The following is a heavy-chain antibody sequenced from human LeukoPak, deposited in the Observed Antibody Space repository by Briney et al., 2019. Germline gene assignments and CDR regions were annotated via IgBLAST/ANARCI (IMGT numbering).Heavy chain of an antibody. CDR1: GFTFSYYT. CDR3: GRGQRHTTLGLMDV. CDR2: ISDDGSNT. V-gene: IGHV3-30*15. J-gene: IGHJ6*03. Sequence: GGSLRLSCAASGFTFSYYTMHWVRQAPGEGLEWVSVISDDGSNTYFADSVKGRFTISTDNSKNTVYLQMSSLRTEDTAVYYCGRGQRHTTLGLMDVWGKGTTVTVSS. D-gene: IGHD6-25*01.